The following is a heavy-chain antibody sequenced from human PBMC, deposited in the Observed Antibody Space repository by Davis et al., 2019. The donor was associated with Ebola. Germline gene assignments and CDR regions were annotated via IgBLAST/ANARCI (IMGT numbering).Heavy chain of an antibody. CDR1: GFTFSSYW. V-gene: IGHV3-74*01. D-gene: IGHD6-6*01. CDR3: AREGGWIAARPIDY. Sequence: GESLKISCAASGFTFSSYWMHWVRQAPGKGLVWVSRINSDGSSTSYADSVKGRFTISRDNAKNTLYLQMNSLRAEDTAVYYCAREGGWIAARPIDYWGQGTLVTVSS. J-gene: IGHJ4*02. CDR2: INSDGSST.